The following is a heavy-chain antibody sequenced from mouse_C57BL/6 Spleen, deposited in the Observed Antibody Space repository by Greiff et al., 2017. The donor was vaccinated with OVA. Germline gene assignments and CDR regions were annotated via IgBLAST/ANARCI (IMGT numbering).Heavy chain of an antibody. CDR2: INPNNGGT. D-gene: IGHD1-1*01. CDR1: GYTFTDYN. J-gene: IGHJ2*01. V-gene: IGHV1-18*01. Sequence: VQLQQSGPELVKPGASVKIPCKASGYTFTDYNMDWVKQSHGQSLEWIGDINPNNGGTIYNQKFKGKATLTVDKSSSTAYMELRRLTSDDTAVYYCARRVYYGRSYDYWGQGTTLTVSS. CDR3: ARRVYYGRSYDY.